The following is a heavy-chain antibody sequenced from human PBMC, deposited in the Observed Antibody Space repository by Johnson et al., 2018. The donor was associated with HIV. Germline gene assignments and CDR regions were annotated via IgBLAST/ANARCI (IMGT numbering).Heavy chain of an antibody. J-gene: IGHJ3*02. CDR2: TRNKANSYTT. D-gene: IGHD7-27*01. CDR3: ARGGEKGAFDI. Sequence: VQLVESGGGLVKPGGSLRLSCAASGFTFSDHYMDWVRQAPGKGLEWVGRTRNKANSYTTEYAASVKGRFTISRDDSKNSMYLQMNSLKTEDTAVYYWARGGEKGAFDIWGQGTMVTVSS. CDR1: GFTFSDHY. V-gene: IGHV3-72*01.